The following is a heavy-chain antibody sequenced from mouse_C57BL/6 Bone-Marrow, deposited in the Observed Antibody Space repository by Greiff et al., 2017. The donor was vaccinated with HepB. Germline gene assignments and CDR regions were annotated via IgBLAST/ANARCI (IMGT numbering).Heavy chain of an antibody. CDR2: IYPRSGNT. D-gene: IGHD1-1*01. Sequence: SGAELARPGASVKLSCKASGYTFTSYGISWVKQRTGQGLEWIGEIYPRSGNTYYNEKFKGKATLTADKSSSTAYMELRSLTSEDSAVYFCARWGPYYYGSSCDYFDYWGQGTTLTVSS. J-gene: IGHJ2*01. CDR1: GYTFTSYG. V-gene: IGHV1-81*01. CDR3: ARWGPYYYGSSCDYFDY.